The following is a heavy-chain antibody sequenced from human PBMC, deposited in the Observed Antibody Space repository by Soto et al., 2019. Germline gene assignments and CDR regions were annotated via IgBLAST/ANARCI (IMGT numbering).Heavy chain of an antibody. CDR3: ARVPSPRSCTNGVCFLVHWFNP. J-gene: IGHJ5*02. Sequence: SVKVSCKACGGTFSSYAISWVGQAPGQGREWMGGIIPIFGTANYAQKFQGRVTITADKSTSTAYMELSSLRSEDTAVYYCARVPSPRSCTNGVCFLVHWFNPWGQGTSVTVSS. CDR2: IIPIFGTA. D-gene: IGHD2-8*01. CDR1: GGTFSSYA. V-gene: IGHV1-69*06.